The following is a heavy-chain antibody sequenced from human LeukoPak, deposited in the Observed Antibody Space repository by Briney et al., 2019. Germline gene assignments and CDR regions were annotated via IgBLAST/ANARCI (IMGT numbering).Heavy chain of an antibody. D-gene: IGHD6-13*01. CDR3: ARDSSSWYGGFDY. CDR2: IYYSGST. Sequence: SETLSLTCTVSGGSISSYYWSWIRQPPGKGLEWIGYIYYSGSTNYNPSLKSRVTISVDTSKNQFSLKLSSVTAADTAVYYCARDSSSWYGGFDYRGQGTLVTVSS. J-gene: IGHJ4*02. V-gene: IGHV4-59*01. CDR1: GGSISSYY.